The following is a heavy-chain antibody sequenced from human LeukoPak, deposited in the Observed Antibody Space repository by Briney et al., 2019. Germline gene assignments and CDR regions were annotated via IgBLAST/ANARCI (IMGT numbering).Heavy chain of an antibody. J-gene: IGHJ4*02. CDR1: GFTFSTYT. D-gene: IGHD6-6*01. V-gene: IGHV3-30*04. CDR3: ARGYRPYNSASLFAS. CDR2: ISYDGSYT. Sequence: PGGSLRLSCAASGFTFSTYTMHWVRQAPGKGLEWVAVISYDGSYTYYAESVRGRFTVSRDNSKNTLYLQMNSLKPEDTAVYYCARGYRPYNSASLFASWGEGPVVSVSS.